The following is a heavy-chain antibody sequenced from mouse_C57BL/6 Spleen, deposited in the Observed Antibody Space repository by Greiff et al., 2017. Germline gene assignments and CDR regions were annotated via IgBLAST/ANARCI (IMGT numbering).Heavy chain of an antibody. CDR1: GFNIKDYY. J-gene: IGHJ2*01. D-gene: IGHD1-1*01. CDR3: TTEAYYGSSLFDY. CDR2: IDPEDGDT. V-gene: IGHV14-1*01. Sequence: VQLQQSGAELVRPGASVKLSCTASGFNIKDYYMHWVKQRPEQGLEWIGRIDPEDGDTEYAPKFQGKATMTADTSSNTAYLQLSSLTSEDTAVYYCTTEAYYGSSLFDYWDQGTTLTVSS.